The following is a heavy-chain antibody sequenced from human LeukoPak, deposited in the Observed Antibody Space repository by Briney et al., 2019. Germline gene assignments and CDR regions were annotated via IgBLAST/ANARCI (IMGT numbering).Heavy chain of an antibody. CDR3: AKGQQLILYYFDY. J-gene: IGHJ4*02. Sequence: GRSLRLSCAASGFTFDDYAMHWVRQAPGKGLEWVSGISWNSGSIGYADSVKGRFTISRDNAKNSLYLQMNSLRAEDTALYYCAKGQQLILYYFDYWGQGTLVTVSS. D-gene: IGHD6-13*01. V-gene: IGHV3-9*01. CDR2: ISWNSGSI. CDR1: GFTFDDYA.